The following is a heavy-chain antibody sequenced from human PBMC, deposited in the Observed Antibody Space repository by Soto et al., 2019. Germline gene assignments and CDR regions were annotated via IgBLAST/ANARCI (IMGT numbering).Heavy chain of an antibody. D-gene: IGHD6-19*01. Sequence: QVQLQESGPGLVKPSETLSLTCTVSGGSISSYYWSWIRQPPGKGLEWIGYIYYTGATNYNPSLKRRVTIPVDTPKNQFSLKLSSVTAADTAVYYCARGSAVAGYQSAFESWGQGTMVTVSS. CDR3: ARGSAVAGYQSAFES. CDR2: IYYTGAT. J-gene: IGHJ3*02. CDR1: GGSISSYY. V-gene: IGHV4-59*08.